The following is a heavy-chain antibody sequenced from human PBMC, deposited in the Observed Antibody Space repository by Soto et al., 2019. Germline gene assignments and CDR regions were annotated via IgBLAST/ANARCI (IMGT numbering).Heavy chain of an antibody. D-gene: IGHD6-19*01. Sequence: PGESLKISCKGSGYSFTSYWIGWVRQMPGKGLEWMGIIYPGDSDTRYSPSFQGQVTISADKSISTAYLQWSSLKASDTAMYYCARLEIAVAGTFGMDVWGQGTTVTVSS. CDR3: ARLEIAVAGTFGMDV. V-gene: IGHV5-51*01. J-gene: IGHJ6*02. CDR1: GYSFTSYW. CDR2: IYPGDSDT.